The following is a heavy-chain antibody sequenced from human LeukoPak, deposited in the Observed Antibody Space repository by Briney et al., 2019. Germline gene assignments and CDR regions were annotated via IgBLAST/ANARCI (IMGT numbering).Heavy chain of an antibody. CDR3: ASGRYYDSSGHYYFDY. D-gene: IGHD3-22*01. CDR1: GFTFSSYS. V-gene: IGHV3-21*01. J-gene: IGHJ4*02. Sequence: GGSLRLSSAASGFTFSSYSMNWVRQAPGKGLEWVSSISSSSSYIYYADSVKGRFTISRDNAKNSLYLQMNSLRAEDTAVYYCASGRYYDSSGHYYFDYWGQGTLVTVSS. CDR2: ISSSSSYI.